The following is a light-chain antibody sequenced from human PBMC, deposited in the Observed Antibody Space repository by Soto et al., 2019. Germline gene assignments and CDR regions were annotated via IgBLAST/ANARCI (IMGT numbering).Light chain of an antibody. CDR2: AAS. V-gene: IGKV1-39*01. CDR1: QSISSH. J-gene: IGKJ4*01. CDR3: HQMVSPPLT. Sequence: DIQMTQSPSSLSASVGDRVTITCRASQSISSHLNWYQQKPGKAPNLLIYAASNLQSGVPSRFSGSGSGTDGNRPISSLQTEDFGTYYCHQMVSPPLTFGGGTNVEIK.